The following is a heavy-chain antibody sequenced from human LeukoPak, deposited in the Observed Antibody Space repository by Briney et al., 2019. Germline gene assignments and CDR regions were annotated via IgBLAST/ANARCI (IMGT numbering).Heavy chain of an antibody. J-gene: IGHJ4*02. D-gene: IGHD6-19*01. V-gene: IGHV1-2*04. CDR2: INPNSGGT. CDR1: VYTFTGYY. CDR3: AREAVAGEFDY. Sequence: ASVKVSCKASVYTFTGYYMHWVRQAPGQGLEWMGWINPNSGGTNYAQKFQGWVTMTRDTSISTAYMELGRLRSDDTAVYYCAREAVAGEFDYWGQGTLVTVSS.